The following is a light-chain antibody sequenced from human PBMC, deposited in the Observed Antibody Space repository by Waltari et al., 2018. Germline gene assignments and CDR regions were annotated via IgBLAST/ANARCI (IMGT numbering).Light chain of an antibody. CDR3: SSYTTITTQV. CDR2: EVS. Sequence: QSITISCTGTSTDIGAYDFVSWYQQHPGKAPKLLIYEVSDRPSGISYRFSASKSGNTASLTISGLQAEDDATYYCSSYTTITTQVFGGGTKLTVL. V-gene: IGLV2-14*01. J-gene: IGLJ2*01. CDR1: STDIGAYDF.